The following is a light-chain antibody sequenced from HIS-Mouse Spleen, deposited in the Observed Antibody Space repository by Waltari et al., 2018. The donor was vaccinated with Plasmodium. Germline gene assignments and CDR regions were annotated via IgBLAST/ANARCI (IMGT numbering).Light chain of an antibody. V-gene: IGKV3-15*01. J-gene: IGKJ3*01. Sequence: EIVMTQSPATLSVSPGERATLSWRASQSVSSNLAWYQQKPGQAPRHLIYGASTRATGIPARFSGSGSVTEFTLTISSLQSEDFAVYYCQQYNNWSFTFGPGTKVDIK. CDR2: GAS. CDR1: QSVSSN. CDR3: QQYNNWSFT.